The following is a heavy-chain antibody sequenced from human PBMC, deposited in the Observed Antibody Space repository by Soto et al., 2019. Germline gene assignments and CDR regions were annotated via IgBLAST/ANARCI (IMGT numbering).Heavy chain of an antibody. D-gene: IGHD6-6*01. CDR3: ARELSNSPDYFDF. J-gene: IGHJ4*02. CDR1: GGSISSDDYY. V-gene: IGHV4-30-4*01. CDR2: IYYSGRT. Sequence: SETLSLTCTVSGGSISSDDYYWSWIRQPPGKGLEWIGYIYYSGRTDYNPSLKSRVVISIDTSKNQFSLILSSMSATDTAVYYCARELSNSPDYFDFSGQGTLVTVSS.